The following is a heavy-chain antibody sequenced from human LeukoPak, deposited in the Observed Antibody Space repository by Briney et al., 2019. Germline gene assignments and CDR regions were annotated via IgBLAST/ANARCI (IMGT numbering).Heavy chain of an antibody. CDR3: AGLPLGYCSSTSCLD. CDR1: GGTFSSYA. V-gene: IGHV1-69*13. D-gene: IGHD2-2*01. J-gene: IGHJ4*02. Sequence: ASVKVSCKASGGTFSSYAISWVRQAPGQGLEWMGGIIPIFGTANYAQKFQGRVTITADESTSTAYMELSSLRSEDTAVYYCAGLPLGYCSSTSCLDWGQGTLVTVSS. CDR2: IIPIFGTA.